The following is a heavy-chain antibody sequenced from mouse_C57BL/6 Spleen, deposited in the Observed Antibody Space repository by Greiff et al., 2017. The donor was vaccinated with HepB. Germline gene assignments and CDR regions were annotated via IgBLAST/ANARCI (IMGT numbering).Heavy chain of an antibody. CDR3: AGYYAMDY. J-gene: IGHJ4*01. CDR1: GYTFTSYW. Sequence: VQLQQSGAELVKPGASVKLSCKASGYTFTSYWMHWVKQRPGQGLEWIGMIHPNGGSTNYNEKFKSKATLTVDKSSSTAYMQLSSLTSEDSAVYYCAGYYAMDYWGQGTSVTVSS. CDR2: IHPNGGST. V-gene: IGHV1-64*01.